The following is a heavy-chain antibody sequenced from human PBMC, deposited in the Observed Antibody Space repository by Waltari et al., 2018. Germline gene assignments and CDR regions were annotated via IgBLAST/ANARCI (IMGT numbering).Heavy chain of an antibody. CDR1: GYTFTSYD. CDR3: ARVGRSTSYYYGMDV. J-gene: IGHJ6*02. V-gene: IGHV1-8*02. CDR2: MNPNNGNT. D-gene: IGHD2-2*01. Sequence: QVQLVQSGAEVKKPGASVKVSCKASGYTFTSYDINWVRQATGQGLEWMGWMNPNNGNTGYAQKSRGRVTTTRNTSISTAYMELSSLRSEGTAVYYCARVGRSTSYYYGMDVWGQGTTVTVSS.